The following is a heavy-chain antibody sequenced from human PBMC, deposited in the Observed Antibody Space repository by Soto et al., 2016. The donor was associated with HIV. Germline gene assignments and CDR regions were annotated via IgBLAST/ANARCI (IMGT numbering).Heavy chain of an antibody. CDR2: ISSNGIST. J-gene: IGHJ6*02. D-gene: IGHD3-9*01. Sequence: EVQLVESGGGLVQPGGSLRLSCSASGFTFSSYAIHWVRQAPGKGLEYVSAISSNGISTYYADSVKGRFTISRDNSKSTLYLQMSSLRAEDTAVYYCVKDRLHDDLLVKSYYGMDVWGQGTTVTVSS. V-gene: IGHV3-64D*06. CDR3: VKDRLHDDLLVKSYYGMDV. CDR1: GFTFSSYA.